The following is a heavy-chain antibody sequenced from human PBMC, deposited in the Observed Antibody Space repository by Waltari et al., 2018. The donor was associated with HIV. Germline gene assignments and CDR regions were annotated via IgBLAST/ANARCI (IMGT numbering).Heavy chain of an antibody. V-gene: IGHV3-48*04. D-gene: IGHD5-18*01. CDR3: ARARGYSYGYEDY. CDR1: GFSFSSYS. CDR2: IGNRGKTI. J-gene: IGHJ4*02. Sequence: EVQLVESGGDLVQPGGSLRLSCAASGFSFSSYSMNWVRQAPGKGLKWSSYIGNRGKTIDYADSVKGRFTISRDNAKNSLSLQMHSLRAEDTAVYYCARARGYSYGYEDYWGQGALVTVSS.